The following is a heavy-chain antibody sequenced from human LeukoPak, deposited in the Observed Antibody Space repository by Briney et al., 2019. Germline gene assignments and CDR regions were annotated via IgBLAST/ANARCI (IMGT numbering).Heavy chain of an antibody. V-gene: IGHV3-33*08. CDR2: IWYDGSNK. CDR1: DFTFSSYK. J-gene: IGHJ3*02. D-gene: IGHD6-13*01. Sequence: GGSLTLSCAASDFTFSSYKMNWVRQAPGKGLEWVAVIWYDGSNKYYADSVKGRFTISRDNSKNTLYLQMNSLRAEDTAVYYCARDPSEQLVPDAFDIWGQGTMFPVSS. CDR3: ARDPSEQLVPDAFDI.